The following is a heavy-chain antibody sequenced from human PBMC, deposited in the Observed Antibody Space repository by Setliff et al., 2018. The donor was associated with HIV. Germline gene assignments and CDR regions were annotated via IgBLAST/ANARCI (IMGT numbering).Heavy chain of an antibody. CDR2: IYPADSHT. CDR3: ARHTLNNAFDI. V-gene: IGHV5-51*01. Sequence: PGESLKISCKASGFDFTKYWIGWVRQMPGKGLEWMGIIYPADSHTSYRPSFQGHVTISADRSISTAYLQWSSLKASDTAIYYCARHTLNNAFDIWGLGTMVTVSS. CDR1: GFDFTKYW. J-gene: IGHJ3*02.